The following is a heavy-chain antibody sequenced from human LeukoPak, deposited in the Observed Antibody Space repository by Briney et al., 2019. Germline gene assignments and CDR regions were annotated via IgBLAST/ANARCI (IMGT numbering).Heavy chain of an antibody. CDR1: GGSISSGGYS. J-gene: IGHJ3*02. Sequence: SETLSLTCAVSGGSISSGGYSWSWIRQPPGKGLEWIGYIYHSGSTYYNPSLKSRVTISVDRSKNQFSLELSSVTAADTAVYYCARLTLDAFDIWGQGTMVTVSS. V-gene: IGHV4-30-2*01. CDR2: IYHSGST. CDR3: ARLTLDAFDI. D-gene: IGHD1-14*01.